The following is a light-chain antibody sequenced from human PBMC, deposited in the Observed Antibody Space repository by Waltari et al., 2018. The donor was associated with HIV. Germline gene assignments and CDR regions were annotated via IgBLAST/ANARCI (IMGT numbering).Light chain of an antibody. V-gene: IGLV2-8*01. J-gene: IGLJ2*01. Sequence: QSALTQPPSASGSPGQSVTISCTGTSSDIGAYNYVSWYQQHPGKAPKLMIYEVNKRPSGVPDRFSGAKSGNVASLTVSGLQDDDEADFYCSSYAGSDNRVVFGGGTILTVL. CDR3: SSYAGSDNRVV. CDR1: SSDIGAYNY. CDR2: EVN.